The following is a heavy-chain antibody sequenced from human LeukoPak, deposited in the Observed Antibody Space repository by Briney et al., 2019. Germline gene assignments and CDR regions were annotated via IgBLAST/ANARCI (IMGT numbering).Heavy chain of an antibody. V-gene: IGHV1-46*01. CDR3: ARGSRGSRYCSSTSCRGERNWFDP. Sequence: ASVKVSCKASGYTFTSYYMHWVRQAPGQGLEWMGIINPSGGSTSYAQKFQGRVTMTRDTSTSTVYMELSSLRSEDTAVYYCARGSRGSRYCSSTSCRGERNWFDPWGQGTLVTVSS. D-gene: IGHD2-2*01. CDR2: INPSGGST. CDR1: GYTFTSYY. J-gene: IGHJ5*02.